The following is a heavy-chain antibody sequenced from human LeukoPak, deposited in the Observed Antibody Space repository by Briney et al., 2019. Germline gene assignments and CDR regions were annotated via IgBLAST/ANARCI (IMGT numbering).Heavy chain of an antibody. CDR2: TWHDGSNK. D-gene: IGHD5-18*01. CDR1: GFTFSSYG. CDR3: ARDRGYTYGHPFDY. J-gene: IGHJ4*02. V-gene: IGHV3-33*01. Sequence: GGSLRLSCAASGFTFSSYGMHWVRQAPGEGLEWVALTWHDGSNKYYGDSVKGRFTISRENSKNTLYLQMNSLRAEDTAVYYCARDRGYTYGHPFDYWGQGTLVTVSS.